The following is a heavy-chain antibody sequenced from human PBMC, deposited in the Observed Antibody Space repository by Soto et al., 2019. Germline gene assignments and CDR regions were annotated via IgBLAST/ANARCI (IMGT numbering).Heavy chain of an antibody. CDR2: IKQDGSEK. J-gene: IGHJ4*02. CDR1: GFTFSSYW. V-gene: IGHV3-7*01. Sequence: GGSLRLSCAASGFTFSSYWMSWVRQAPGKGLEWVANIKQDGSEKYYVDSVKGRFTISRDNAKNSLYLQMNSLRAEDTAVYYCARAGLAYYYGSGSYFGPFDYWGQGTLVTVSS. CDR3: ARAGLAYYYGSGSYFGPFDY. D-gene: IGHD3-10*01.